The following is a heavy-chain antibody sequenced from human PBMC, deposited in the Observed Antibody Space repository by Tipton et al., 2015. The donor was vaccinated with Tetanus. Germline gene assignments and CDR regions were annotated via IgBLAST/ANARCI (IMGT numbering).Heavy chain of an antibody. Sequence: SLRLSCAASGFTFNTYAMSWVRQAPGKGLEWVSVIYSGDSRTYYADSVKGRFTISRDNSKNTLYLQMNSLRADDTAVYYCARLYGDYFHAMGYWGQGTLVTVSS. CDR2: IYSGDSRT. CDR3: ARLYGDYFHAMGY. D-gene: IGHD4-17*01. J-gene: IGHJ4*02. V-gene: IGHV3-23*03. CDR1: GFTFNTYA.